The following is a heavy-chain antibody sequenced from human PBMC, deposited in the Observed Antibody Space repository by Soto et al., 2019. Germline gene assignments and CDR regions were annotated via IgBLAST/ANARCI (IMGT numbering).Heavy chain of an antibody. D-gene: IGHD3-10*01. CDR1: GFTFDDYA. J-gene: IGHJ4*02. CDR2: ISWNSGSI. V-gene: IGHV3-9*01. CDR3: AKDPYGSGAQHFDY. Sequence: AGGSLRLSCAASGFTFDDYAMHWVRQAPGKGLEWVSGISWNSGSIGYADSVKGRFTISRDNAKNSLYLQMNSLRAEDTALYYCAKDPYGSGAQHFDYWGQGTLVTVSS.